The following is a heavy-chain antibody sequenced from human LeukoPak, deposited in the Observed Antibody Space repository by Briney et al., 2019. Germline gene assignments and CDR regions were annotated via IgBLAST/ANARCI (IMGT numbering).Heavy chain of an antibody. D-gene: IGHD1-26*01. CDR2: IIPIFGTA. CDR3: ARGLLSGSYVFDY. Sequence: GASVKVSCKASGGTFSSYAISWVRQAPGQGLEWMGGIIPIFGTANYAQKFQGRVTITADESTSTAYMELSSLRSEDTAVYFCARGLLSGSYVFDYWGQGTLVTVSS. J-gene: IGHJ4*02. V-gene: IGHV1-69*01. CDR1: GGTFSSYA.